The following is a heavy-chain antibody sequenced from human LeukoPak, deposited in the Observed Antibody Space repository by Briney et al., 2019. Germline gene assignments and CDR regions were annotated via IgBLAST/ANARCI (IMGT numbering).Heavy chain of an antibody. CDR2: ISGSGGST. J-gene: IGHJ4*02. CDR3: AKHQNKGFDY. Sequence: GGSLRLPCAASGFTFASYAMSWVRQAPGKGLEWVSIISGSGGSTYYVDSVKGRFTISRDNSKNTLYLQMNSLRAEDTAVYYCAKHQNKGFDYWGQGTLVTVSS. V-gene: IGHV3-23*01. CDR1: GFTFASYA.